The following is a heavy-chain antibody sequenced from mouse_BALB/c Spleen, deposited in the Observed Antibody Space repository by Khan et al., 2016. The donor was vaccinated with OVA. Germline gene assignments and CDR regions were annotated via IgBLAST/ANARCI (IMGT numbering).Heavy chain of an antibody. J-gene: IGHJ4*01. Sequence: VQLQESGPGLVAPSQSLSITCTVSGFSLSRYSIHWVRQPPGKGLEWLGMIWGGGSTDYNSTLKSRLSIGKDNSTSQVFLKMNSLQTDDTAMYYCARAYYRYDGYYAMDYWGQGTSVTVSS. CDR2: IWGGGST. D-gene: IGHD2-14*01. V-gene: IGHV2-6-4*01. CDR3: ARAYYRYDGYYAMDY. CDR1: GFSLSRYS.